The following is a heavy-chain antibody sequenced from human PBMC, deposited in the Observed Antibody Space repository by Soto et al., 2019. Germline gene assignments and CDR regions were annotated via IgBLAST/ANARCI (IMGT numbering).Heavy chain of an antibody. CDR3: ARSPPTRVPYYYMDV. CDR2: IYYSGST. CDR1: GGSISSSSYY. D-gene: IGHD4-17*01. Sequence: SETLSLTCTVSGGSISSSSYYWGWIRQPPGKGLEWIGYIYYSGSTYYNPSLKSRVNMSVDTSKNKISLKLSSVTAVDTAVYYCARSPPTRVPYYYMDVWGKGTTVTVSS. J-gene: IGHJ6*03. V-gene: IGHV4-39*07.